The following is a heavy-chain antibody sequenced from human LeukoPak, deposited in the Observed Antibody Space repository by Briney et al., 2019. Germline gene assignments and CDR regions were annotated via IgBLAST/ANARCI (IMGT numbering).Heavy chain of an antibody. V-gene: IGHV1-69*05. J-gene: IGHJ4*02. Sequence: GASVKVSCKASGGTFSSYAISWVRQAPGQGLEWMGGIIPIFGTANYAQKFQGRVTITTDESTSTAYTELSSLRSEDTAVYYCARGTDYYDSSGQIWGQGTLVTVSS. D-gene: IGHD3-22*01. CDR3: ARGTDYYDSSGQI. CDR2: IIPIFGTA. CDR1: GGTFSSYA.